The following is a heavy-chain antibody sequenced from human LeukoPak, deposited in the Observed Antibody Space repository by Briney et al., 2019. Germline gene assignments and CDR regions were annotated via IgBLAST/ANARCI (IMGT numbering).Heavy chain of an antibody. CDR2: INPKNGDT. CDR1: GYTFTSYA. V-gene: IGHV1-2*02. CDR3: ARTRGSHISMAYLDY. D-gene: IGHD2/OR15-2a*01. J-gene: IGHJ4*02. Sequence: ASVKVSCKASGYTFTSYAMNWVRQAPGQGLEWMGWINPKNGDTNYAQKFQGRVTMTRDTSISTAYTELSSLRSDDTAVYYCARTRGSHISMAYLDYWGQGTLVTVSS.